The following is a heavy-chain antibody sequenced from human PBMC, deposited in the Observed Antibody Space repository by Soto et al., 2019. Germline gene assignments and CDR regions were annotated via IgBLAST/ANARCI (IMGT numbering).Heavy chain of an antibody. CDR2: IYYSGST. D-gene: IGHD3-9*01. J-gene: IGHJ5*02. CDR3: ARNYYDILTGPRGNWFDP. Sequence: SETLSLTCTVSGGSISSSSYYWGWIRQPPGKGLEWIGSIYYSGSTYYNPSLKSRVTISVDTSKNQFSLKLSSVTAADTAVYYCARNYYDILTGPRGNWFDPWGQGTLVTVSS. V-gene: IGHV4-39*01. CDR1: GGSISSSSYY.